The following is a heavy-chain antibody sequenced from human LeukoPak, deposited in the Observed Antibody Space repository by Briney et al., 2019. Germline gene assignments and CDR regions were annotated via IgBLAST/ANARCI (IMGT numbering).Heavy chain of an antibody. V-gene: IGHV4-34*01. CDR3: ATVLGYCSSTSCPNWFDP. Sequence: SETLSLTCTVSGGSISSYYWSWIRQPPGKGLEWIGEINHSGSTNYNPSLKSRVTISVDTSKNQFSLKLSSVTAADTAVYYCATVLGYCSSTSCPNWFDPWGQGTLVTVSS. D-gene: IGHD2-2*01. J-gene: IGHJ5*02. CDR2: INHSGST. CDR1: GGSISSYY.